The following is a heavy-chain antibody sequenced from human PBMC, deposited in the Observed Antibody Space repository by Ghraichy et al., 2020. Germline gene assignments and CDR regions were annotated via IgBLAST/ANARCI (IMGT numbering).Heavy chain of an antibody. CDR2: IKSKTDGETI. D-gene: IGHD2-8*01. Sequence: SLRLSCAASGFTFSNGWMSWVRQAPGKGLEWVGRIKSKTDGETIDYAAPVRGRFTISRDDSKNTLYLQMNSLKSEDTAVYFCTTLLVYAVGYWGQGTLVTVSS. V-gene: IGHV3-15*01. CDR1: GFTFSNGW. CDR3: TTLLVYAVGY. J-gene: IGHJ4*02.